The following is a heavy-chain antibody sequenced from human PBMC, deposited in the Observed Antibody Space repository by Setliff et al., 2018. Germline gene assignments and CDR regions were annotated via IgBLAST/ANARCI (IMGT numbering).Heavy chain of an antibody. J-gene: IGHJ4*02. V-gene: IGHV4-38-2*02. D-gene: IGHD3-3*02. CDR1: GYSISSGYY. Sequence: SETLSLTCTVSGYSISSGYYWGWIRQPTGKGLEWLGSFFHTGNTYYNPSLEGRVTISVDTSNNQFSLKLSSVTAADTAVYYCARHLWGRYMAESSDYFDYWGQGSRVTV. CDR2: FFHTGNT. CDR3: ARHLWGRYMAESSDYFDY.